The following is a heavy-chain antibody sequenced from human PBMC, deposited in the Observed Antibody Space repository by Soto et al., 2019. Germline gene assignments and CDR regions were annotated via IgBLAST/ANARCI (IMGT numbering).Heavy chain of an antibody. Sequence: QITLKESGPTLVKPTQTLTLTCTFSGFSLSTTGVGVGWFRQPPGKALEWLALIYWDDNKRHSPSLKSRLTIAMDYSRXQVVLTLTNMDPVDTATYYCAHSDTWNDAHNAFDIWGQGTMVTVSS. CDR3: AHSDTWNDAHNAFDI. V-gene: IGHV2-5*02. J-gene: IGHJ3*02. CDR2: IYWDDNK. CDR1: GFSLSTTGVG. D-gene: IGHD1-20*01.